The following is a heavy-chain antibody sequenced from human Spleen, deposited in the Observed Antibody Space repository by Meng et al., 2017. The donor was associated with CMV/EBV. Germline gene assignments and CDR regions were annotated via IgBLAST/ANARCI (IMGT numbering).Heavy chain of an antibody. D-gene: IGHD2-2*01. J-gene: IGHJ5*02. CDR3: ARQLDTRTWDNWFNP. V-gene: IGHV5-51*01. CDR1: GYTFSSYW. CDR2: IYPADSDT. Sequence: GESLKISCKGSGYTFSSYWIGWVRLMPGKGLEWMGIIYPADSDTRYSPSFQGQVTISADKSISTTYLQWSSLKASDTAMYYCARQLDTRTWDNWFNPWGQGTLVTVSS.